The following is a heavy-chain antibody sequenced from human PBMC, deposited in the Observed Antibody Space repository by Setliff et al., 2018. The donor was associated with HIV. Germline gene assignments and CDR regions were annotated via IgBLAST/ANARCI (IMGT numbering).Heavy chain of an antibody. V-gene: IGHV4-59*01. CDR1: GGSMSNYY. CDR2: IFHTGSS. CDR3: ARGAGAFGAKLDS. J-gene: IGHJ4*02. Sequence: SETLSLTCSVSGGSMSNYYWSWVRQPPGKGLEWMGDIFHTGSSTYNPSLKSRVSLSVDTSKNQFSLRLSAVTAADTAVYYCARGAGAFGAKLDSWGQGSLVTVSS. D-gene: IGHD3-10*01.